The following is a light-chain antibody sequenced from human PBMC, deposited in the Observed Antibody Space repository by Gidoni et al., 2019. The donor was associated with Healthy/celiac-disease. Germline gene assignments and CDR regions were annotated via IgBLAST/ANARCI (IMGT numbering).Light chain of an antibody. V-gene: IGKV1-39*01. J-gene: IGKJ5*01. Sequence: IQMTQSPSSLSASVGDRVTITCRASQSISSYLNWYQQKPGKAPKILIYAASSLQSGVPSRFSGSGAGTDFTLTISSRQPEDFATYYCQQSYSTLSITFXQXTRLEIK. CDR1: QSISSY. CDR3: QQSYSTLSIT. CDR2: AAS.